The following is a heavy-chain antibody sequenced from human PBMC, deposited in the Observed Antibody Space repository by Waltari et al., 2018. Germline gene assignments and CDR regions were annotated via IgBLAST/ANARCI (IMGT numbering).Heavy chain of an antibody. CDR3: ARENDFWSGYYRGYFDY. CDR2: IWYDGSNK. CDR1: GFTFSSYG. D-gene: IGHD3-3*01. Sequence: QVQLVESGGGVVQPGRSLRLSCAASGFTFSSYGMHWVAQAHGKGLEWVAVIWYDGSNKYYADSVKGRFTISRDNSKNTLYLQMNSLRAEDTAVYYCARENDFWSGYYRGYFDYWGQGTLVTVSS. V-gene: IGHV3-33*01. J-gene: IGHJ4*02.